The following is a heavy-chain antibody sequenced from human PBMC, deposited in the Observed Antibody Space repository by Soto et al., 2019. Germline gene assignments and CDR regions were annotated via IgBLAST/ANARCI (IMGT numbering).Heavy chain of an antibody. J-gene: IGHJ6*02. D-gene: IGHD1-26*01. Sequence: QVQLVQSGAEVKKPGSSLKVSCKASGGTFSSFAITWVRQAPGQGLEWMGGSIPIFGTANYAQKFQGRVTITADESTSTAYMELSSLRYDDTAVYYCARYLVGAAENYGLDVWGQGTTVTVSS. CDR1: GGTFSSFA. CDR2: SIPIFGTA. CDR3: ARYLVGAAENYGLDV. V-gene: IGHV1-69*01.